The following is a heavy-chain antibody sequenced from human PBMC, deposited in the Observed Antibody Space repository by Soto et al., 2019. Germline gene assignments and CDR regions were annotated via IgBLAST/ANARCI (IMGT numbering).Heavy chain of an antibody. CDR1: GFTFSSYG. V-gene: IGHV3-30*18. CDR3: AKAMVAVTDISGGGGFDN. Sequence: XGSLSLSCAASGFTFSSYGMHGVRQAPGKGLEWVAVISYDGSNKYCADSVKGRFTISRDNSKNTLYLQMNSLRAEDTAVYYCAKAMVAVTDISGGGGFDNWGQGTLVTVSS. CDR2: ISYDGSNK. J-gene: IGHJ3*02. D-gene: IGHD2-21*02.